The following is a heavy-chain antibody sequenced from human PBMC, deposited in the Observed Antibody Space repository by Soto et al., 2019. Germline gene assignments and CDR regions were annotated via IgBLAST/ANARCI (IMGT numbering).Heavy chain of an antibody. V-gene: IGHV4-31*03. CDR2: IYYSGST. Sequence: SETLSLTSTVSGGSISSGGCYCSWIRQHPGKGLEWIGYIYYSGSTYYIPSLKSRVTISVDTSKNQFSLKLSSVTAADTAVYYCARDKITGLFDYWGQGTLVTVS. J-gene: IGHJ4*02. D-gene: IGHD2-8*02. CDR1: GGSISSGGCY. CDR3: ARDKITGLFDY.